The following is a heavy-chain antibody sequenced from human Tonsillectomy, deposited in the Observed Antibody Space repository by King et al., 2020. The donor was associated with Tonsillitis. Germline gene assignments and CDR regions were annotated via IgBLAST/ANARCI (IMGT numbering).Heavy chain of an antibody. J-gene: IGHJ6*03. CDR2: IYSGGST. Sequence: VQLVESGGGLVQPGGSLRLSCAASGFTVSSNYMSGVRQAPGKGLEWVSVIYSGGSTYYADSVKGICNISRDNSKNTLYLQMNSLRAEDTAVYYCARSGCSGGSCYWGYYYMDVWGKGTTVTVS. CDR1: GFTVSSNY. D-gene: IGHD2-15*01. CDR3: ARSGCSGGSCYWGYYYMDV. V-gene: IGHV3-66*01.